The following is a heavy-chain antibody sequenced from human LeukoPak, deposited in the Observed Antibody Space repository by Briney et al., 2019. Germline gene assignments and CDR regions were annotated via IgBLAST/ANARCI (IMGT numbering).Heavy chain of an antibody. D-gene: IGHD6-13*01. CDR3: ATSIAAATFDY. V-gene: IGHV1-24*01. CDR2: FDPEDGET. Sequence: GASVKVSCKASGYIFTDYYIHWVRQAPGKGLEWMGGFDPEDGETIYAQKFQGRVTMTEDTSTDTAYMELSSLRSEDTAVYYCATSIAAATFDYWGQGTLVTVSS. J-gene: IGHJ4*02. CDR1: GYIFTDYY.